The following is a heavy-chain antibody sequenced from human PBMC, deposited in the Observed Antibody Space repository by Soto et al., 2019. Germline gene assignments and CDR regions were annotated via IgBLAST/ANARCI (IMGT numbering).Heavy chain of an antibody. J-gene: IGHJ6*02. D-gene: IGHD3-9*01. CDR3: ARDARGTRGFDEMDI. CDR2: INPNSGDT. Sequence: ASVKVSCKASGYIFTGYHIHWVRQAPGRGLEWMGWINPNSGDTEYAQNFQGRVTMTRDTSFNLVYMEMSGLMSDDPAVYYCARDARGTRGFDEMDIWGQGTRVTVSS. V-gene: IGHV1-2*02. CDR1: GYIFTGYH.